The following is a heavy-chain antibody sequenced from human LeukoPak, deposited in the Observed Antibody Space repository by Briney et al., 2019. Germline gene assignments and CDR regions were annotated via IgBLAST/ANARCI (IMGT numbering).Heavy chain of an antibody. Sequence: GGSLRLSCAASGFTFSNYAMSWVRQAPGKGLEWVANINQDGGEKNYVNSVKGRFTISRDNAKNSLYVQMNSLSAEDTAVYYCAREEDGPDSWGQGTLVTVSS. J-gene: IGHJ4*02. CDR1: GFTFSNYA. V-gene: IGHV3-7*03. D-gene: IGHD2-15*01. CDR2: INQDGGEK. CDR3: AREEDGPDS.